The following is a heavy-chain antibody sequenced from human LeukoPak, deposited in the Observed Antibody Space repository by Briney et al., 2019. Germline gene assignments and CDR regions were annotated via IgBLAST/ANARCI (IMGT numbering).Heavy chain of an antibody. CDR3: ARASHFGEYAD. CDR1: GFTVSSNY. J-gene: IGHJ4*02. CDR2: IYINGNT. V-gene: IGHV3-53*01. D-gene: IGHD4-17*01. Sequence: AGGSLSLSCAAPGFTVSSNYVSWVRQAPAKGLEWVSIIYINGNTYYEDSVKGRFTISRDNSKNTVYLQMNSLRTGDTAVYYCARASHFGEYADWGQGTLVTVSS.